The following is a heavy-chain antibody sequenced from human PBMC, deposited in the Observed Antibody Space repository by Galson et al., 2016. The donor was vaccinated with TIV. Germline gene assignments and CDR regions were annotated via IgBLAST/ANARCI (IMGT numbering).Heavy chain of an antibody. CDR3: AKNSRPDASMDYYYYHGMDV. Sequence: SLRLSCAASGFTFDDYPMHWVRQAPGKGLEWVSVINWKGNSVNYADSVRGRFTISRDNAKNSLYLQMNSPTPEDTALYYCAKNSRPDASMDYYYYHGMDVWGRGTTVIVSS. V-gene: IGHV3-9*01. CDR1: GFTFDDYP. CDR2: INWKGNSV. D-gene: IGHD5-18*01. J-gene: IGHJ6*02.